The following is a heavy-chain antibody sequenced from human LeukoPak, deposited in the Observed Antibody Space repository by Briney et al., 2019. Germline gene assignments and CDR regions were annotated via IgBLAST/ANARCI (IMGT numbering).Heavy chain of an antibody. V-gene: IGHV4-31*03. J-gene: IGHJ5*02. CDR3: ARSGWPRVQDRWLDP. CDR1: GGSISSGCYY. CDR2: IYYSGST. D-gene: IGHD3-10*01. Sequence: PSQTMSLTCTVSGGSISSGCYYCGWIRQRPGKGLERFGYIYYSGSTYYNPSLKSRVTISVDTSKNQFSLKLSSVTAADTAVYYCARSGWPRVQDRWLDPWGQGTPVTVSS.